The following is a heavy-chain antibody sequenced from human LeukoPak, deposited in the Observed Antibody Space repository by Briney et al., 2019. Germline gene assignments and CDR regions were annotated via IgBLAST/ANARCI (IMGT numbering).Heavy chain of an antibody. CDR1: GFTFSSYA. CDR3: ARGQHGRDGYNSYYYYYYGMDV. V-gene: IGHV3-30-3*01. D-gene: IGHD5-24*01. CDR2: ISYDGSNK. J-gene: IGHJ6*02. Sequence: GGSLRLSCAASGFTFSSYAMHWVRQAPGKGLEWVAVISYDGSNKYYADSVKGRFTISRDNSKNTLYLQMNSLRAEDTAVYYCARGQHGRDGYNSYYYYYYGMDVWGQGTTVTVSS.